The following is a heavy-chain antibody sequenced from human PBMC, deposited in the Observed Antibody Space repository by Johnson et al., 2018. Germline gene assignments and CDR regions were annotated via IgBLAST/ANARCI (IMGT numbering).Heavy chain of an antibody. V-gene: IGHV3-13*01. CDR2: IGTAGDT. Sequence: VQLVQSGGGVVQPGRSLRLSCAASGFTFSSYDMHWDRQATGKGLEWVSAIGTAGDTYYPGSVKGRFTISRENAKNSLYLQMNSLRAGDTAVYYCARGGGLGYYYGMDVWGQGTTVTVSS. CDR3: ARGGGLGYYYGMDV. D-gene: IGHD3-16*01. J-gene: IGHJ6*02. CDR1: GFTFSSYD.